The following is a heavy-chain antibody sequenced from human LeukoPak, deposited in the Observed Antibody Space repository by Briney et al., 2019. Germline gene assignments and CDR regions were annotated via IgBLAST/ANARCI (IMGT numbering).Heavy chain of an antibody. V-gene: IGHV4-34*01. Sequence: SSETLSLTCAVYGGSFSGYYWSWIRQPPGKGLEWIGEINHSGSNNYNPSLKSRVTISVDTSKYQFSLKLSSVTAADTAVYYCARTRPDIVVVPAAISQRGYYYYYYYMDVWGKGTTVTVSS. D-gene: IGHD2-2*02. J-gene: IGHJ6*03. CDR2: INHSGSN. CDR1: GGSFSGYY. CDR3: ARTRPDIVVVPAAISQRGYYYYYYYMDV.